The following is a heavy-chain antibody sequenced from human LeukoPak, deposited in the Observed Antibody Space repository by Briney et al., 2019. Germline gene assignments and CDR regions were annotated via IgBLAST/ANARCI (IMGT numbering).Heavy chain of an antibody. CDR1: GFAVSSNH. CDR2: ISYDGSNK. J-gene: IGHJ4*02. CDR3: ARDYGYPLYFDY. Sequence: PGGSLRLSCAASGFAVSSNHMNWVRQAPGKGLEWVAVISYDGSNKYYADSVKGRFAISRDNSKNTLYLQMNSLRAEDTAVYYCARDYGYPLYFDYWGQGTLVTVSS. D-gene: IGHD5-18*01. V-gene: IGHV3-30*09.